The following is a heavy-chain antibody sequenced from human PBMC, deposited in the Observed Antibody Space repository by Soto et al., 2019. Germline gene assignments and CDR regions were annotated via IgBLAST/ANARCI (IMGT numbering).Heavy chain of an antibody. CDR1: GFTFSDYY. Sequence: GGSLRLSCAASGFTFSDYYMSWIRQAPGKGLEWVSYISSSGSTIYYADSVKGRFNISRDNAKNSLYLQMNSLRAEDTAVYYCARVRYGGNSDYYYAMDVWGQGTTVTVSS. V-gene: IGHV3-11*01. CDR2: ISSSGSTI. D-gene: IGHD4-17*01. J-gene: IGHJ6*02. CDR3: ARVRYGGNSDYYYAMDV.